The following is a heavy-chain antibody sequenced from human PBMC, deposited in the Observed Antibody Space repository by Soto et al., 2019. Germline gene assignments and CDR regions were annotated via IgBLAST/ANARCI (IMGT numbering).Heavy chain of an antibody. D-gene: IGHD3-22*01. J-gene: IGHJ5*02. CDR2: IYHSGST. V-gene: IGHV4-38-2*01. CDR1: GYSISSGYY. CDR3: ARVRDSSGYYYWWFDP. Sequence: PSETLSLTCAVSGYSISSGYYWGWIRQPPGKGLEWIGSIYHSGSTYYNPSLKSRVTISVDTSKNQFSLKLSSVTAADTAVYYCARVRDSSGYYYWWFDPWGQGTLVTVSS.